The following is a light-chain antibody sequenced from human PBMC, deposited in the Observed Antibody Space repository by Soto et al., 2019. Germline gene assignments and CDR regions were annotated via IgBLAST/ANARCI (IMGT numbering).Light chain of an antibody. Sequence: EVVLTQSPATLSLSPGERATLSCRASENVRTFVDWYQQKPGQAPRPLIHGASNRATGIPARFSGSGSGTDFTLTISDLEPEDFAVYYCQQHSHWPPWTFGQGTRVEI. CDR1: ENVRTF. J-gene: IGKJ1*01. CDR3: QQHSHWPPWT. V-gene: IGKV3-11*01. CDR2: GAS.